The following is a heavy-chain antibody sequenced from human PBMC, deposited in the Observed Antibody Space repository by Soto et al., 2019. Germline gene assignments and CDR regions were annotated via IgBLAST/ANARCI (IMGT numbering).Heavy chain of an antibody. CDR1: GGSISSGGYY. CDR3: ARGPGI. V-gene: IGHV4-31*03. CDR2: IYYSGST. J-gene: IGHJ4*02. Sequence: QVQLQESGPGLVKPSQTLSLTCTVSGGSISSGGYYWSWTRQPPGKGLEWIGSIYYSGSTNYNPSIERRVTVSVAASKDQSSLTLSSVTGAETAVYYCARGPGIWGQGTLVTVSS.